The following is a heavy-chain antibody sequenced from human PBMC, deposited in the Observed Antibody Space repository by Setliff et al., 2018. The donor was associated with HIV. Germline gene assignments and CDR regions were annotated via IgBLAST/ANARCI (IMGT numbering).Heavy chain of an antibody. CDR2: IYHSGST. CDR3: ASCLQNYDSSGYYTNYFDY. D-gene: IGHD3-22*01. V-gene: IGHV4-38-2*01. J-gene: IGHJ4*02. CDR1: GYSISSGYY. Sequence: SETLSLTCAVSGYSISSGYYWGWIRQPPGKGLEWIGSIYHSGSTYYNPSLKSRVTISVDTSKNQFSLKLSSVTAADTAVYYCASCLQNYDSSGYYTNYFDYWGQGTLVTVSS.